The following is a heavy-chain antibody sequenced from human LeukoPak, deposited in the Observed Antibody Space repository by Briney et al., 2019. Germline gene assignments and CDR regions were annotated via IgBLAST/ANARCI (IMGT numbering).Heavy chain of an antibody. CDR1: GYTFTSYA. CDR3: ARDMGWGSGLAPYYYYYMDV. CDR2: INAYNGNT. Sequence: GASVKVSCKASGYTFTSYAMHWVRQAPGQRLEWMGWINAYNGNTNYAQKLQGRVTMTTDTSTSTAYMELRSLRSDDTAVYYCARDMGWGSGLAPYYYYYMDVWGKGTTVTVSS. D-gene: IGHD3-10*01. J-gene: IGHJ6*03. V-gene: IGHV1-18*01.